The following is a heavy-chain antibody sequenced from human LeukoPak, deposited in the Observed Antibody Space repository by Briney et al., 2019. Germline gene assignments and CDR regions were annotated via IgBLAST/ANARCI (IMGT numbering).Heavy chain of an antibody. D-gene: IGHD3-3*01. J-gene: IGHJ4*02. V-gene: IGHV3-23*01. CDR1: GFTFSSYA. CDR2: ISGSGGST. CDR3: AKDLDRGTPPAYFDY. Sequence: GGSLRLSCAASGFTFSSYAMSWVRQAPGKGLEWVSAISGSGGSTYYADSVKGRFTISRDNSKNTLYLQMNSLRAEDTAVYYCAKDLDRGTPPAYFDYWGQGTLVTVPS.